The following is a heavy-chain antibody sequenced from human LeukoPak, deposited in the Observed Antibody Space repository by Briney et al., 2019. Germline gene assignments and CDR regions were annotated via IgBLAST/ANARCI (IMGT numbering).Heavy chain of an antibody. V-gene: IGHV4-31*03. D-gene: IGHD3-3*01. CDR3: ARGHTREWLLPYYFDY. J-gene: IGHJ4*02. CDR2: IYYSGST. CDR1: GGSISSGGYY. Sequence: PSETLSLTCTVSGGSISSGGYYWSWIRQHPGKGLEWIGYIYYSGSTYYNPSLKSRVTISVDTSKNQFSLKLSSVTAADTAVYYCARGHTREWLLPYYFDYWGQGTLVTVSS.